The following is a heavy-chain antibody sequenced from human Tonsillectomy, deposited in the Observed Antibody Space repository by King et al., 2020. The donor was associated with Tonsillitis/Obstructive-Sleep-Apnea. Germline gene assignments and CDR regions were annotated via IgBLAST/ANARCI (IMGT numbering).Heavy chain of an antibody. V-gene: IGHV4-59*01. Sequence: QVQLQESGPGLVKPSETLSLTCTVSDGSITSYYWSWIRQPPGKGLEWIGYIYYSGGTNYNPSLKSRVTISVDTSKNQFSLKLSSVTAADTAVYYCAREGAVMNAFDIWGQGTMVTVSS. CDR1: DGSITSYY. CDR2: IYYSGGT. CDR3: AREGAVMNAFDI. D-gene: IGHD2-8*01. J-gene: IGHJ3*02.